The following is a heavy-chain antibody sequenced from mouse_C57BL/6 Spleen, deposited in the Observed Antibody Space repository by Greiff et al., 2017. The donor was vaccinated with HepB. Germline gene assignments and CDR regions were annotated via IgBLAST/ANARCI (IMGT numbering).Heavy chain of an antibody. V-gene: IGHV1-80*01. CDR1: GYAFSSYW. CDR3: ARGRGNYDAMDY. J-gene: IGHJ4*01. D-gene: IGHD2-1*01. Sequence: VQLQQSGAELVKPGASVKISCKASGYAFSSYWMNWVKQRPGEGLEWIGQIYPGDGDTNYNGKFKGKATLTADKSSSTAYMQLSSLTSEDSAVYFCARGRGNYDAMDYWGQGTSVTVSS. CDR2: IYPGDGDT.